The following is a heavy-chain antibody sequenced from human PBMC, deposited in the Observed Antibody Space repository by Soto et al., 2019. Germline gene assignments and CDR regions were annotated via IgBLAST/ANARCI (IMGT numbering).Heavy chain of an antibody. J-gene: IGHJ4*02. D-gene: IGHD3-3*01. Sequence: QITLKESGPTLVKPTQTLTLTCTFSGFSLSTSGVGVGWIRPPPGKTLEWLALIYWNDDKRYSPSLKSRLTITKETSKNQVVLTRTNMDPVDTATYYCAHSSSSFTIFGVVTESLGYWGQGPLVTVSS. CDR1: GFSLSTSGVG. V-gene: IGHV2-5*01. CDR3: AHSSSSFTIFGVVTESLGY. CDR2: IYWNDDK.